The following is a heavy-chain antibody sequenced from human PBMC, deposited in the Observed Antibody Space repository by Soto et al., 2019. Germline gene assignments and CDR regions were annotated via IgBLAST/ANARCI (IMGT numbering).Heavy chain of an antibody. CDR2: IIPVFGII. J-gene: IGHJ6*02. CDR1: GGNPSNSA. V-gene: IGHV1-69*01. CDR3: VGGRIVVAGSSAYYSMDV. Sequence: QVHLLLQSGAEVKKPGSSVKVACKASGGNPSNSAISWVRQAPSQGLEWMGGIIPVFGIISHAQNFQGRVTITADESTSTAYMELSSLRSEDTAVYFCVGGRIVVAGSSAYYSMDVWGQGTTVTVSS. D-gene: IGHD6-19*01.